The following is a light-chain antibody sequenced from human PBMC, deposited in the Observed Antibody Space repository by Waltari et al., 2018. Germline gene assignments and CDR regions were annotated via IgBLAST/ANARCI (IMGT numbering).Light chain of an antibody. CDR3: QQLKSYPIT. CDR2: AAS. Sequence: TQLTQSPSSLAASVGDRVTISCRTSQVILGYLAWYQPKPGNAPKLLIYAASTLQSGVPSRFSGSGSGMDFNITISNLQPEDFATYYCQQLKSYPITFGGGTKVEIK. CDR1: QVILGY. J-gene: IGKJ4*01. V-gene: IGKV1-9*01.